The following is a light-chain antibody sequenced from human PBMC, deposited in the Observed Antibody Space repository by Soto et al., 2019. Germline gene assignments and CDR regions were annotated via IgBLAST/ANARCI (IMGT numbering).Light chain of an antibody. CDR3: FTFTTTSAHV. J-gene: IGLJ1*01. V-gene: IGLV2-14*02. CDR1: SSVVGSYNL. CDR2: EGT. Sequence: QSALTQPASVSASPGQSITIPCTGASSVVGSYNLVSWFQQHPGKVPKLLIYEGTKRPSGLSDRFSGSKSGNTASLTISGLQAEDEAAYFCFTFTTTSAHVLGSWTKVNVL.